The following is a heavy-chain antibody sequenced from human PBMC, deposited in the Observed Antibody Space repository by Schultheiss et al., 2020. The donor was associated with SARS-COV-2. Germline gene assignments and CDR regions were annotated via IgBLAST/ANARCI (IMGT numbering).Heavy chain of an antibody. Sequence: ASVKVSCKASGYTFTSYDINWVRQATGQGLEWMGWMNPNSGNTGYAQKFQGRVTMTRNTSISTAYMELSSLRSEDTAVYYCARDSVGAAAGTSYYYGMDVWGQGTTVTVSS. J-gene: IGHJ6*02. CDR1: GYTFTSYD. CDR2: MNPNSGNT. CDR3: ARDSVGAAAGTSYYYGMDV. D-gene: IGHD6-13*01. V-gene: IGHV1-8*01.